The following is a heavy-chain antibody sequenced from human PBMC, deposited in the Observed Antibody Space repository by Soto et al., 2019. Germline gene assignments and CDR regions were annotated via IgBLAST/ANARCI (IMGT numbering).Heavy chain of an antibody. V-gene: IGHV2-5*02. CDR1: GFSLSTSGVG. CDR3: ARSRGRFRSFDY. CDR2: IYWDDDK. J-gene: IGHJ4*02. Sequence: QITLKESGPTLVKPTQTLTLTCTLSGFSLSTSGVGVGWIRKPPGKALEWLALIYWDDDKRYSPSLKSRLTVTQYTSKNQVAMTMTNMDPVDTATYYCARSRGRFRSFDYWGQGTLVTVSS. D-gene: IGHD1-26*01.